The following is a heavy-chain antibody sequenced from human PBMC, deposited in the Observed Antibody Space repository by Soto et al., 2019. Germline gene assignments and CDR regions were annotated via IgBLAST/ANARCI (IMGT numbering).Heavy chain of an antibody. V-gene: IGHV3-48*01. Sequence: PGGSLRLSCTASGFTFSIYSMNWVRQAPGKGLEWVSYISSSSGTIYYADSVRGRFTISRDNAKNSLYLQMNSLRAEDTAVYYCASYSWNDVKAFDFWGQGTMVTVSS. J-gene: IGHJ3*01. CDR1: GFTFSIYS. CDR3: ASYSWNDVKAFDF. D-gene: IGHD1-1*01. CDR2: ISSSSGTI.